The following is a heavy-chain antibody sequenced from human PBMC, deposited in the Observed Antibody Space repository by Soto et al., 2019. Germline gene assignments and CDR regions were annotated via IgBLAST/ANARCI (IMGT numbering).Heavy chain of an antibody. CDR3: AVTYGSGSYIPTRKYSGYDYPLYFDY. CDR2: INPSGGST. V-gene: IGHV1-46*01. D-gene: IGHD5-12*01. Sequence: ALVKVSCKASGYTFTSYYMHWVRQAPGQGLEWMGIINPSGGSTSYAQKLQGGVTMTRDTSTSTVYMELSSLRSEDTAVYYCAVTYGSGSYIPTRKYSGYDYPLYFDYWGQGTLVTVSS. CDR1: GYTFTSYY. J-gene: IGHJ4*02.